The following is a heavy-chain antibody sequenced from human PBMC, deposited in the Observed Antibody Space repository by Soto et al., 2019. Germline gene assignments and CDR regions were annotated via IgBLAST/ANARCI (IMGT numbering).Heavy chain of an antibody. CDR2: ISYDGSNK. CDR1: GFTFSSYG. J-gene: IGHJ4*02. D-gene: IGHD3-3*01. Sequence: GGSLRLSCASSGFTFSSYGMHLVRQAPGKGLEWVAVISYDGSNKYYADSVKGRFTISRDNSKNTLYLQMNSLRAEDTAVYYCAKDQGFWSGYYDYWGQGTLVTVSS. CDR3: AKDQGFWSGYYDY. V-gene: IGHV3-30*18.